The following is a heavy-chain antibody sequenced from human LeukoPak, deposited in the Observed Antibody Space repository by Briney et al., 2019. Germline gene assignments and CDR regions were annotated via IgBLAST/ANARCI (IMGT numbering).Heavy chain of an antibody. V-gene: IGHV4-34*01. Sequence: SETLSLTCAVYGGSFSGYYWSWIRQPPGKGLEWIGEINHSGSTNYNPSLKSRVTISVDTSKNQFSLKLSSVTAADTAVYYCARGNFRRGYYGSGSYIDYWGQGTLVTVSS. CDR2: INHSGST. CDR1: GGSFSGYY. J-gene: IGHJ4*02. CDR3: ARGNFRRGYYGSGSYIDY. D-gene: IGHD3-10*01.